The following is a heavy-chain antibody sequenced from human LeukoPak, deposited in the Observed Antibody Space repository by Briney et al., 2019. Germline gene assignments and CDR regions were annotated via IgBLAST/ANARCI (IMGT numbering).Heavy chain of an antibody. D-gene: IGHD3-10*01. J-gene: IGHJ5*02. Sequence: ASVKVSCKTSGYTFSNYGISWVRQAPGQGLEWMGWSSPFNGNTNYAQQLQGRVTMSTDTSTSTAYMELRALRLDDTAVYYCARDTGVLWFGELPSNNWFDPWGQGTLATVSS. CDR2: SSPFNGNT. CDR1: GYTFSNYG. V-gene: IGHV1-18*01. CDR3: ARDTGVLWFGELPSNNWFDP.